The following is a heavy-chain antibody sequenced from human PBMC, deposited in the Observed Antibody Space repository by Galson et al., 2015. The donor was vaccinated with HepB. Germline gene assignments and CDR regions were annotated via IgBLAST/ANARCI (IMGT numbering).Heavy chain of an antibody. Sequence: SLRLSCAASGFAFSNYVMSWVRQAPGKGLEWVSTISASGDDTYYADPVKGRFTISRDNSKNTLCLQMNSLRAEDTAVYYCATFMDTSLDVDYWGQGTLVTVSS. CDR2: ISASGDDT. V-gene: IGHV3-23*01. CDR1: GFAFSNYV. CDR3: ATFMDTSLDVDY. J-gene: IGHJ4*02. D-gene: IGHD5-18*01.